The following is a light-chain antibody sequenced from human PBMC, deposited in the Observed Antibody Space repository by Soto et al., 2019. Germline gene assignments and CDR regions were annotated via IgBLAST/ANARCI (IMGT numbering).Light chain of an antibody. V-gene: IGLV2-23*01. Sequence: QSALTQPASGSGSPGQSITISCTGTSSDVGSYNFVSWFQQHPGKVPKLIIYEGTERPSGVSNRFSASKSGNTASLTISGLQPEDEADYYCCSYAGPSTICGGGTKLTVL. CDR2: EGT. J-gene: IGLJ2*01. CDR3: CSYAGPSTI. CDR1: SSDVGSYNF.